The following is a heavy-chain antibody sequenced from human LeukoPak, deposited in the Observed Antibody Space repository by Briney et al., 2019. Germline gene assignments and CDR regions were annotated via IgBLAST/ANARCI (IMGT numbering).Heavy chain of an antibody. CDR3: AGGYSDYDFFDS. J-gene: IGHJ4*02. CDR2: ISPSGGST. Sequence: GGSLRLSCTTSGLTFSNCLMTWVCQSPGKGLEWVSSISPSGGSTFYADSVKGRFTISRDNSKNTLYLQMSSLGAEDTAAYYCAGGYSDYDFFDSWGQGTLVTVSS. CDR1: GLTFSNCL. D-gene: IGHD5-12*01. V-gene: IGHV3-23*01.